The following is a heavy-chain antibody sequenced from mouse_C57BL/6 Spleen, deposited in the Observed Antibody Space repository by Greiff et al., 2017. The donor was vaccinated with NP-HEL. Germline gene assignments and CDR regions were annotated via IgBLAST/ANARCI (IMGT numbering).Heavy chain of an antibody. CDR1: GYTFTDHY. D-gene: IGHD2-2*01. Sequence: VQLQQSGAELVKPGASVKISCKASGYTFTDHYINWVKQRPGQGLEWIGKIGPGSGSTYYNEKFKGKATLTADRSSSTAYMQLSSLTPEDAAVYFCDRYGYDSHFANWDQGTLVTDSA. J-gene: IGHJ3*01. CDR2: IGPGSGST. V-gene: IGHV1-77*01. CDR3: DRYGYDSHFAN.